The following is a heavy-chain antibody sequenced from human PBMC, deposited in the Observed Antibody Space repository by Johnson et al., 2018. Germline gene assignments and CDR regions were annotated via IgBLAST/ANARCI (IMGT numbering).Heavy chain of an antibody. Sequence: QVQLVQSGGGVVQPGRSLRLSCASSGFTFRSYGMHWVRQAPGKGLEWVSIISYDGSNKYYADSVKGRFTISRDNSKNTLYLQMNSLRVDDTALYYCAKTSGLFNYDDSRGYSYADYYMDLWGKGTTVTVSS. J-gene: IGHJ6*03. D-gene: IGHD3-22*01. CDR3: AKTSGLFNYDDSRGYSYADYYMDL. CDR2: ISYDGSNK. V-gene: IGHV3-30*18. CDR1: GFTFRSYG.